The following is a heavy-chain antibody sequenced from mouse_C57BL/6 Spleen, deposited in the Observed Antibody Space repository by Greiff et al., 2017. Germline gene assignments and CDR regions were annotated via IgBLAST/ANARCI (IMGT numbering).Heavy chain of an antibody. Sequence: DVKLVESGGGLVKPGGSLKLSCAASGFTFSSYAMSWVRQTPEKRLEWVATISDGGSYTYYPDNVKGRFTISRDNAKNNLYLQMSHLKSEDTAMYYCARDLGGNYSWFAYWGQGTLVTVSA. CDR1: GFTFSSYA. CDR3: ARDLGGNYSWFAY. CDR2: ISDGGSYT. J-gene: IGHJ3*01. V-gene: IGHV5-4*01. D-gene: IGHD2-1*01.